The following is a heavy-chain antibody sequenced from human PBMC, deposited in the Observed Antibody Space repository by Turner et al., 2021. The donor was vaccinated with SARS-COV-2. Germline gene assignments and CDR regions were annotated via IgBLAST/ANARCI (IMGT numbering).Heavy chain of an antibody. CDR1: GFTFSSYS. D-gene: IGHD2-2*01. CDR2: ITSSSSYI. CDR3: ATLPAAAIDFYYYYGMDV. V-gene: IGHV3-21*01. Sequence: EVQLVESGGGLVKPGGSLILSCAASGFTFSSYSLNWVRQAPGKGLEWVSSITSSSSYIYYADSVKGRFTISRDNAKNSLYLQMNSLRAEDTAVYYCATLPAAAIDFYYYYGMDVWGQGTTVTVSS. J-gene: IGHJ6*02.